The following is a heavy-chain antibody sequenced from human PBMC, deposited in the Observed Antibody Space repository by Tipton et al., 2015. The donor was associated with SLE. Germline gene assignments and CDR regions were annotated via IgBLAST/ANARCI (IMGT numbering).Heavy chain of an antibody. CDR1: GFTFTSYY. J-gene: IGHJ4*02. V-gene: IGHV1-46*01. CDR2: INPSSGST. D-gene: IGHD6-19*01. CDR3: ERTSMSPGGIAVAGTDY. Sequence: QVQLVQSGAEVKKPGASVTVSCKTSGFTFTSYYLHWVRQAPGQGLEWMGIINPSSGSTNYAQKFQGRLTMTRDTSTSTVYMELSSLTYADTAVYYCERTSMSPGGIAVAGTDYWGQGTLVTVSS.